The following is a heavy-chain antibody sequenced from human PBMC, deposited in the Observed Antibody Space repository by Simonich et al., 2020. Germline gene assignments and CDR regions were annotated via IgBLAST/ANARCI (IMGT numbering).Heavy chain of an antibody. V-gene: IGHV1-2*02. CDR3: ARGGVQYYYYYMDV. CDR2: NNPKSVGT. CDR1: GYTFTGYY. D-gene: IGHD3-3*01. J-gene: IGHJ6*03. Sequence: QVQLVQSGAEVKKPGASVKVSCKASGYTFTGYYMHWVRQAPGQGLEWMGGNNPKSVGTNDAQKFQGRVTMTSDTSISTAYMELSRLRSDDTAVYYCARGGVQYYYYYMDVWGKGTTVTVSS.